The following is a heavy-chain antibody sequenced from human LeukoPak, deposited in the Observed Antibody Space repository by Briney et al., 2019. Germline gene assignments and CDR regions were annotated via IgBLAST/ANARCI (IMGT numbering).Heavy chain of an antibody. CDR2: IRYDGSNK. CDR3: AKDEYSSGWYFFWFDP. Sequence: GGSLRLSCAASGFTFSSYGMHWVRQAPGKGLEWVAFIRYDGSNKYYADSVKGRFTISRDNSKNTLYLQMNSLRAEDTAVYYCAKDEYSSGWYFFWFDPWGQGTLVTVSS. D-gene: IGHD6-19*01. CDR1: GFTFSSYG. V-gene: IGHV3-30*02. J-gene: IGHJ5*02.